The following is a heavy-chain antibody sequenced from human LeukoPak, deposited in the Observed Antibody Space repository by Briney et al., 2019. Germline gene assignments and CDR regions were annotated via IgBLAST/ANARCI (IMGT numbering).Heavy chain of an antibody. D-gene: IGHD1-26*01. CDR3: AKSSGYSGSYSADY. Sequence: PGGSLRLSCAASGFTFSIYAMSWVRQAPGKGLEWVSAIRGSGGSTFYADSVKARFTSSRDNSKNTMYLQMNSLRAEDTAVYYCAKSSGYSGSYSADYWGQGTLVTVSS. J-gene: IGHJ4*02. CDR1: GFTFSIYA. CDR2: IRGSGGST. V-gene: IGHV3-23*01.